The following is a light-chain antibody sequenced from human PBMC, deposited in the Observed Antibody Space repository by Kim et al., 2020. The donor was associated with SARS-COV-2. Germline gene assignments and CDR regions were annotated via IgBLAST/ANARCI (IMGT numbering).Light chain of an antibody. V-gene: IGKV1-17*01. CDR1: QDIRND. CDR3: QQYNSYPWT. Sequence: ASVGDRVTITCRASQDIRNDLGWYQQNPGRAPKRLIYGASSLQSGVPSRFSGSGSGTEFTLTISSVQPEDFATYYCQQYNSYPWTFGQGTKVDIK. CDR2: GAS. J-gene: IGKJ1*01.